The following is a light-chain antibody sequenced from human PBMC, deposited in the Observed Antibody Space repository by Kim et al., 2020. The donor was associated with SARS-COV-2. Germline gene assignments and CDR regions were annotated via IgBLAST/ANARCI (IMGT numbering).Light chain of an antibody. CDR3: QQYGNFPLA. V-gene: IGKV1-33*01. CDR2: AAS. J-gene: IGKJ4*01. CDR1: QDISNA. Sequence: DIQMTQSPSSLSASVGDRVTIACQASQDISNALNWYQQKPGKAPKLLIYAASSLETGVPSRFSGSGSGTDFTFTVNSLQPEDIATYYCQQYGNFPLAFGGGTKLEI.